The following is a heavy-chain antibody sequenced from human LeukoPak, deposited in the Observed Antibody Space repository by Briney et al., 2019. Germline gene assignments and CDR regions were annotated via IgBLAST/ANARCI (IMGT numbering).Heavy chain of an antibody. Sequence: SETLSLTCTVSGGSISSCYWSWIRQPAGKGLEWIGRIYTSGSTNYNPSLKSRVTMSVDTSKNQFSLKLSSVTAADTAVYYCARYRTTTGYVRIGYYYDYWGHSTLDSVSS. CDR3: ARYRTTTGYVRIGYYYDY. V-gene: IGHV4-4*07. D-gene: IGHD3-3*01. CDR1: GGSISSCY. CDR2: IYTSGST. J-gene: IGHJ4*01.